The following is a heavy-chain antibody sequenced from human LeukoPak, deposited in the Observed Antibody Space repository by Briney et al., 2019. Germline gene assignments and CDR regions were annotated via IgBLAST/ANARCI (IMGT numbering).Heavy chain of an antibody. D-gene: IGHD1-1*01. Sequence: QPGRSLRLSCAASGFTFSSYGMHWARQAPGKGLEWVAVISYDGSNKYYADSVKGRFTISRDNSKNTLYLQMNSLRAEDTAVYYCAKPRTLGTGYRGYFDYWGQGTLVTVSS. CDR2: ISYDGSNK. CDR3: AKPRTLGTGYRGYFDY. J-gene: IGHJ4*02. CDR1: GFTFSSYG. V-gene: IGHV3-30*18.